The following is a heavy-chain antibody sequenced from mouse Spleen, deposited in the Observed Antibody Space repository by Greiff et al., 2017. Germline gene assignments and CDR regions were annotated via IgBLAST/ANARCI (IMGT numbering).Heavy chain of an antibody. Sequence: SGPELVKPGASVKISCKASGYAFSSSWMNWVKQRPGQGLEWIGRVYPGDGDTNYNGKFKGKATLTADKSSSTAYMQLSSLTSVDSAVYFCARGTARDYFDYWGQGTTLTVSS. J-gene: IGHJ2*01. CDR1: GYAFSSSW. CDR3: ARGTARDYFDY. D-gene: IGHD3-2*01. V-gene: IGHV1-82*01. CDR2: VYPGDGDT.